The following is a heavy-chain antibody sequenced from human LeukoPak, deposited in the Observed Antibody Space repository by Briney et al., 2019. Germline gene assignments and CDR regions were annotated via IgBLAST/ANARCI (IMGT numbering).Heavy chain of an antibody. CDR1: GVSINTYY. V-gene: IGHV4-59*01. J-gene: IGHJ3*02. D-gene: IGHD3-22*01. Sequence: SETLSLTCTVSGVSINTYYWSWIRQPPGKGLEWIGYIYYSGSTNHNPSLKSRVTISVDTSKNQFSLKLSSVTAADTAVYYCARDPSNHYYDSSGYDIWGQGTMVTVSS. CDR2: IYYSGST. CDR3: ARDPSNHYYDSSGYDI.